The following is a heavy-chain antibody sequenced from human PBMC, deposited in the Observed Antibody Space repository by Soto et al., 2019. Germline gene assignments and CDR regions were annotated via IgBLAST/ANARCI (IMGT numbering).Heavy chain of an antibody. CDR3: ARTLDYGGSAGSNWFDP. CDR1: GDSISSGAYS. Sequence: SETLSLTCAVYGDSISSGAYSWSWIRQPPGNGLDWIGYIYARGSTYYDPSLKSRVTMSVDRSKNQFSLNLSSLTAADTAVYFCARTLDYGGSAGSNWFDPWGQGTLVTVSS. J-gene: IGHJ5*02. D-gene: IGHD4-17*01. CDR2: IYARGST. V-gene: IGHV4-30-2*01.